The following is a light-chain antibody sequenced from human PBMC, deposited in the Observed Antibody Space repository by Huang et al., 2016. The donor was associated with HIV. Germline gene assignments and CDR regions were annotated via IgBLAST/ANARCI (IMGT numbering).Light chain of an antibody. CDR1: QSVNNN. Sequence: ETVMTQSPATLSVSPGERATLSCRASQSVNNNLTWYQQKPGQAPSRRFFAASSRATGVPARVSASGSGTEFTLTISSLQSEDFAIYYCQQFNNWPPSFGGGTKVEIK. CDR2: AAS. CDR3: QQFNNWPPS. J-gene: IGKJ4*01. V-gene: IGKV3-15*01.